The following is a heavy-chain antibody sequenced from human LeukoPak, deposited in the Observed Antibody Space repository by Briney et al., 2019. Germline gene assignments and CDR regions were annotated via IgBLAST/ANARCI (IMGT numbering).Heavy chain of an antibody. D-gene: IGHD3-10*01. V-gene: IGHV4-59*01. CDR3: ASSPLWFGELFTHFDY. J-gene: IGHJ4*02. Sequence: SETLSIICTVSGGYISSYYWSWIRQPLGKGLEWIGYIYYSGSTNYNPSLKSRVTISVDTSKNQFSLKLSSVTAADTAVYYCASSPLWFGELFTHFDYWGQGTVVTVSS. CDR2: IYYSGST. CDR1: GGYISSYY.